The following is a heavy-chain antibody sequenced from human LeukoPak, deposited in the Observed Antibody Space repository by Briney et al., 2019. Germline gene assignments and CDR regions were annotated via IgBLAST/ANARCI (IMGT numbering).Heavy chain of an antibody. CDR2: INAGNGNT. CDR1: GYTFTSYA. Sequence: ASVKVSCKASGYTFTSYAMHWVRQAPGQRLEWMGWINAGNGNTKYSQKFQGRVTMTRDTSTSTVYMELSSLRSEDTAVYYCARDLECTSCSSAGNYGMDVWGQGTTVTVSS. V-gene: IGHV1-3*01. D-gene: IGHD2-2*01. J-gene: IGHJ6*02. CDR3: ARDLECTSCSSAGNYGMDV.